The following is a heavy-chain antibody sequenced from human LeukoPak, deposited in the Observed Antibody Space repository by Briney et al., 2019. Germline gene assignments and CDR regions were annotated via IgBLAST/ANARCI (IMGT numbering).Heavy chain of an antibody. CDR3: AIPPDVLRYFDWP. Sequence: PGGSLRLSCAASGFTFSSYAMSWVRQAPGKGLEWVSAISGSGGSTYCADSVKGRFTISRDNSKNTLYLQMNSLRAEDTAVYYCAIPPDVLRYFDWPWGQGTLVTVSS. CDR1: GFTFSSYA. D-gene: IGHD3-9*01. CDR2: ISGSGGST. J-gene: IGHJ5*02. V-gene: IGHV3-23*01.